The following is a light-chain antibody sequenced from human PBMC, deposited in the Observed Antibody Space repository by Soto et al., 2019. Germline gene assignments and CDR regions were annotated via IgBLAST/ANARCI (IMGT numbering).Light chain of an antibody. Sequence: RDIGAYDYVSWYQQHPGKAPKLLIYGVNNRPSGVSYRFSASKSAFTASLTISGLQAEDEAHYYCSSYTTSYFYVFGPGTKVTVL. CDR3: SSYTTSYFYV. CDR2: GVN. CDR1: RDIGAYDY. V-gene: IGLV2-14*01. J-gene: IGLJ1*01.